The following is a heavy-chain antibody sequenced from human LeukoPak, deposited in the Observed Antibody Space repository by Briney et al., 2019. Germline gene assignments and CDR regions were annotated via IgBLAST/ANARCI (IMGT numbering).Heavy chain of an antibody. CDR3: ARHLYDILTDYYSWWFDP. V-gene: IGHV4-39*07. Sequence: KPSETLSLTRTVYGASISSSSYDWGWLREPRGKGLEWIGRMYYSGSTHYHRSLKSQFTISVETSKNVFSRTLRSVTAADTAVYYCARHLYDILTDYYSWWFDPWGQGTLVTVSS. CDR2: MYYSGST. CDR1: GASISSSSYD. J-gene: IGHJ5*02. D-gene: IGHD3-9*01.